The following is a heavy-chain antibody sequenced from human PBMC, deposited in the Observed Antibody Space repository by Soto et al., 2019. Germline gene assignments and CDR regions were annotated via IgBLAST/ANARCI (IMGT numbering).Heavy chain of an antibody. CDR2: VYHTGDT. J-gene: IGHJ5*02. V-gene: IGHV4-4*02. D-gene: IGHD2-21*02. CDR1: GGTVASSHW. CDR3: AREIVTAGGNNYFDP. Sequence: QVQLQESGPRLVKPSGSLSLTCGVSGGTVASSHWWSWVRQSPGGGLEWIGNVYHTGDTNFNPSLQSRVTFSVDKSNNQFSLRLNSLTAADTAVYFCAREIVTAGGNNYFDPWCPGTLVTVSS.